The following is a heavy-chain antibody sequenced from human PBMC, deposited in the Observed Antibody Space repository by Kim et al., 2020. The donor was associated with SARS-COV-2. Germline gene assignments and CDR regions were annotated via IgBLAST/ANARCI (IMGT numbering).Heavy chain of an antibody. CDR3: ARGGGYRIYWYFDL. V-gene: IGHV3-30*04. CDR1: GFTFSSYA. D-gene: IGHD5-18*01. Sequence: GRSLRLSCAASGFTFSSYAMHWVRQAPGKGLEWVAVISYDGSNKYYADSVKGRFTISRDNSKNTLYLQMNSLRAEDPAVYYCARGGGYRIYWYFDLWGPG. CDR2: ISYDGSNK. J-gene: IGHJ2*01.